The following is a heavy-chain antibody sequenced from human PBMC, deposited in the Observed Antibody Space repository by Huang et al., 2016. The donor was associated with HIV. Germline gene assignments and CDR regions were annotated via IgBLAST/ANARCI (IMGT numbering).Heavy chain of an antibody. CDR3: ARDQRWTPYTSGWYDY. Sequence: EVQLVESGGGLVQPGGSLRLSCAASGFTFSTYWMTWVRQAPGMGLDGVANIKQDGREKYYLDSLKGRFTISRDNAKNSLYLQMNSLRAEDTAVYYCARDQRWTPYTSGWYDYWGQGTLVTVSS. V-gene: IGHV3-7*01. J-gene: IGHJ4*02. D-gene: IGHD6-19*01. CDR1: GFTFSTYW. CDR2: IKQDGREK.